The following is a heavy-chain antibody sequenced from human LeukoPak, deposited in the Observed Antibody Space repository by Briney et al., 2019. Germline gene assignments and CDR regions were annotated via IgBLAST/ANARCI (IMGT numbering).Heavy chain of an antibody. D-gene: IGHD2-2*01. CDR2: INQDGSEK. CDR1: GFTFRSYW. Sequence: GGSLRLSCAASGFTFRSYWMSWVRQAPGKGLEWVANINQDGSEKYYVDSVKGRFTISRDNAKNSLYLQMNSLRAEDTAVYYCAKGVVVAPDVTPFDYWGQGTLVTVSS. J-gene: IGHJ4*02. CDR3: AKGVVVAPDVTPFDY. V-gene: IGHV3-7*03.